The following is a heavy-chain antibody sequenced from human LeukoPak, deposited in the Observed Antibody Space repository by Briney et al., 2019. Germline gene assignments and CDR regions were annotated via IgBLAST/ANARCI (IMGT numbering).Heavy chain of an antibody. CDR1: GGSISSYY. V-gene: IGHV4-59*01. Sequence: SETLSLTCTVSGGSISSYYWSWIRQPPGMGLEWIGYIYYSGSTNYNPSLKGRVTISVDTSKNQFSLKLSSVTAADTAVYYCARVGSGYYYYFDYWGQGTLVTVSS. D-gene: IGHD3-22*01. J-gene: IGHJ4*02. CDR2: IYYSGST. CDR3: ARVGSGYYYYFDY.